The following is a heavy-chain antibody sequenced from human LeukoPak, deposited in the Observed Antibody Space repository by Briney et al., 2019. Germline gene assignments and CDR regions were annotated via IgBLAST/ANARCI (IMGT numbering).Heavy chain of an antibody. Sequence: GASVKVSCKASGYTFTSYGISWVRQAPGQGLEWMGWISAYNGNTNYAQKLQGRVTMTTDTSTSTAYMELRSLRSDDTAVYYCARVQIGYYYDSSGYYGAFDIWGQGTMVTVSS. CDR1: GYTFTSYG. D-gene: IGHD3-22*01. CDR2: ISAYNGNT. CDR3: ARVQIGYYYDSSGYYGAFDI. J-gene: IGHJ3*02. V-gene: IGHV1-18*01.